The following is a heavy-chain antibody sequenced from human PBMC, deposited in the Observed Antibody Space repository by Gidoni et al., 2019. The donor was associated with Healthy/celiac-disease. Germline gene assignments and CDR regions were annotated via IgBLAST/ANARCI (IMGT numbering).Heavy chain of an antibody. V-gene: IGHV3-30*18. Sequence: LRRSCAASGLTFSSYGMHWVRQAPGKGLEWVAVISYDGSNKYYADSVKGRFTISRDNSKNTLYLQMNSLRAEDTAVYYCAKDLYYSDSSGYYCPLDYWGQVTLVTVSS. CDR3: AKDLYYSDSSGYYCPLDY. D-gene: IGHD3-22*01. CDR1: GLTFSSYG. CDR2: ISYDGSNK. J-gene: IGHJ4*02.